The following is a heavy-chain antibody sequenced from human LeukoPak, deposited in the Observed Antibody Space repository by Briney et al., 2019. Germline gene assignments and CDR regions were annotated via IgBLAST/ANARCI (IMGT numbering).Heavy chain of an antibody. CDR2: IYYSEST. D-gene: IGHD3-10*01. J-gene: IGHJ4*02. CDR1: GGSISNYY. CDR3: ASTMVRGVIDHFDY. V-gene: IGHV4-59*01. Sequence: SETLSLTCTVSGGSISNYYWSWIRQPPGKGLEWIAYIYYSESTNYNPSLKSRVTISVDTSKNQFSLKLSSVTAADTAVYYCASTMVRGVIDHFDYWGQGALVIVSS.